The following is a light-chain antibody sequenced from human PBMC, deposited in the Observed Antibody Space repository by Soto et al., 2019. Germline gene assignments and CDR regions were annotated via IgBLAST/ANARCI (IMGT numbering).Light chain of an antibody. CDR1: QSFRGL. CDR3: QHFGNSLWT. CDR2: DAY. V-gene: IGKV3-11*01. Sequence: EVVLTQSPVALSLSPGERATLSCRASQSFRGLLAWYQQEPGQAPRLLIYDAYNRATGIPPRFSGSGSGTDFTLTISGLEPEDFAVYYCQHFGNSLWTFGQGTKVDIK. J-gene: IGKJ1*01.